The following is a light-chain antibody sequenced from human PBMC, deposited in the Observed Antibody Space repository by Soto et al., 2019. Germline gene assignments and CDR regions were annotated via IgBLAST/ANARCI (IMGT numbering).Light chain of an antibody. V-gene: IGKV3-20*01. CDR3: QQYGSSPRT. CDR1: QSVGNNY. J-gene: IGKJ2*01. Sequence: EIVLTQSPGTLSLSPGERATLSCRASQSVGNNYLAWYQQKPGQPPSLLIYATSSRATGIPDRFGGSGSGTDFTLTVSRLEPEDFAVYYCQQYGSSPRTFGQGTKLQIK. CDR2: ATS.